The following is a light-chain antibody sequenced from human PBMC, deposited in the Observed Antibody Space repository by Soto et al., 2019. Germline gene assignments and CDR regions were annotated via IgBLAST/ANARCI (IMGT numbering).Light chain of an antibody. CDR2: AVS. CDR3: SSYTSDSSYV. Sequence: QSALTQPASVSVSPGQSITISCTATSSYVGLCDYVSWYQQHPGKAPQLRIYAVSNRPSGVSNRFSASKSGNTASLFISGLQAEDEADYYCSSYTSDSSYVFGSGTKVTVL. J-gene: IGLJ1*01. CDR1: SSYVGLCDY. V-gene: IGLV2-14*01.